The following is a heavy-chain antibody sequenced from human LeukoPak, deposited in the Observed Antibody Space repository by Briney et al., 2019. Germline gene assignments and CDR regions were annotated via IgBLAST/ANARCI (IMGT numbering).Heavy chain of an antibody. CDR1: GGSITGYY. J-gene: IGHJ4*02. V-gene: IGHV4-31*03. Sequence: SETLSLTCTVSGGSITGYYWSWIRQHPGKGLEWIGYIYYSGSTYYNPSLKSRVTISVDTSKNQFSLKLSSVTAADTAVYYCARSSLYDSSGYYERVYFDYWGQGTLVTVSS. D-gene: IGHD3-22*01. CDR2: IYYSGST. CDR3: ARSSLYDSSGYYERVYFDY.